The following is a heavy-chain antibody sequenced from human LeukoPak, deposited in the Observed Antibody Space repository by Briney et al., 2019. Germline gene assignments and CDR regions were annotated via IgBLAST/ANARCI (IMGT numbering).Heavy chain of an antibody. Sequence: PGGSLRLSCAASGFTVSSNYMSWVRQAPGKGLEWVSVIYSGGSTYYADSVKGRFTISRDNSKNTLYLQMNSLRAEDTAVYYCARVEAEDYYYYGMDVWGQGTTVTVSS. CDR2: IYSGGST. J-gene: IGHJ6*02. D-gene: IGHD3-3*01. CDR1: GFTVSSNY. V-gene: IGHV3-53*01. CDR3: ARVEAEDYYYYGMDV.